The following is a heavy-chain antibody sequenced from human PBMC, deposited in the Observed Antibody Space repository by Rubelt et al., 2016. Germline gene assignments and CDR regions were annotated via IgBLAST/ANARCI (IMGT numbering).Heavy chain of an antibody. CDR3: ARVTFGGINAFDI. CDR2: IYSSGST. CDR1: GFTVSSNY. V-gene: IGHV3-53*01. D-gene: IGHD3-16*01. J-gene: IGHJ3*02. Sequence: EVQLVESGGGLIQPGGSLRLSCAASGFTVSSNYMSWVRQAPGKGLDWVSVIYSSGSTYYADSVKGRFTISRDNSKNTLYRQMNSLRAEDTAVYYRARVTFGGINAFDIWGQGTMVTVSS.